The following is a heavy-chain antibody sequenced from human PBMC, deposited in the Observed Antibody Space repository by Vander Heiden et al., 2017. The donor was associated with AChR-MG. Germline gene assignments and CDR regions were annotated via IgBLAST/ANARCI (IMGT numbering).Heavy chain of an antibody. CDR3: ARLVAAAGANWFDP. Sequence: QVQLVQSGAEVKKPGSPVKVSCKASGATFGSYASSWVRQAPRQGLEWMGGIIPICGTANYAQKFQGRVTITADESTSTAYMELSSLRSEDTAVYYCARLVAAAGANWFDPWGQGTLVTVSS. J-gene: IGHJ5*02. D-gene: IGHD6-13*01. V-gene: IGHV1-69*01. CDR1: GATFGSYA. CDR2: IIPICGTA.